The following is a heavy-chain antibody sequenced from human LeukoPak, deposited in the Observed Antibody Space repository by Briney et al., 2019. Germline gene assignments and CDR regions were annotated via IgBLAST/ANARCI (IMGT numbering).Heavy chain of an antibody. D-gene: IGHD3-10*02. J-gene: IGHJ5*02. CDR2: ISSSSSTI. CDR1: GFTFSSYN. CDR3: ARVFRNWFDP. V-gene: IGHV3-48*01. Sequence: GGSLRLSCAASGFTFSSYNMNWVRQAPGKGLEWVSYISSSSSTIYYADSVKGRFTISRDNAKNSLYLQMNSLRAEDTAVYYCARVFRNWFDPWSQGTLVTVSS.